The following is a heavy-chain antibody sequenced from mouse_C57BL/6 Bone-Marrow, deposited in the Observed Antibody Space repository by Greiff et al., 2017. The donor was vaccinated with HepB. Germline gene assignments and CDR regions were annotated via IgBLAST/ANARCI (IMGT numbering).Heavy chain of an antibody. Sequence: VQLQQSGPVLVKPGASVKMSCKASGYTFTDYYMNWVKQSHGKSLEWIGVINPYNGGTSYNQKFKGKATLTVDKSSSTAYMELNSLTSEDSAVYYCATINDYFDYWGQGTTLTVSS. J-gene: IGHJ2*01. CDR2: INPYNGGT. CDR1: GYTFTDYY. CDR3: ATINDYFDY. D-gene: IGHD1-3*01. V-gene: IGHV1-19*01.